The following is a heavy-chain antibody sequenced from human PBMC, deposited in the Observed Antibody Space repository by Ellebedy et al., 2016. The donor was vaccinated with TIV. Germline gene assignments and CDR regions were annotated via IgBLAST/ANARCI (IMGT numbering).Heavy chain of an antibody. CDR3: ATVDSSGWYGY. V-gene: IGHV1-69*13. Sequence: SVKVSCXASGYTFTSYAISWVRQAPGQGLEWMGGIIPIFGTANYAQKFQGRVTITADESTSTAYMELSSLRSEDTAVYYCATVDSSGWYGYWGQGTLVTVSS. D-gene: IGHD6-19*01. CDR1: GYTFTSYA. J-gene: IGHJ4*02. CDR2: IIPIFGTA.